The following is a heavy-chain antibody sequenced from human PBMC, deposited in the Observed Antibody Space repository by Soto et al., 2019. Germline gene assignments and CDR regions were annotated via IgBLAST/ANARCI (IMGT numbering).Heavy chain of an antibody. Sequence: LRLSCAASGFTFNNYGMHWVRQAPGKGLEWVAMISYNGFNTNYADSVKGRFTISRDNSKNTLYLQMNSLRHEDTAMYYCAKRKTVFGVADRASIDYWGQGTVVTVSS. CDR2: ISYNGFNT. D-gene: IGHD3-3*01. CDR3: AKRKTVFGVADRASIDY. V-gene: IGHV3-30*18. J-gene: IGHJ4*02. CDR1: GFTFNNYG.